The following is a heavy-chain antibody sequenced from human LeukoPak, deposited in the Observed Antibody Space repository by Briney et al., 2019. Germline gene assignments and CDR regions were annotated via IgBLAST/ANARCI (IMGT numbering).Heavy chain of an antibody. D-gene: IGHD3-10*01. CDR3: ARMVLWFGELPSRGNDYGMDV. CDR2: IYYTGST. V-gene: IGHV4-59*12. CDR1: GGSIGTDC. J-gene: IGHJ6*02. Sequence: PSETLSLTCTVSGGSIGTDCWSWIRQPPGKGLEWIGYIYYTGSTNNNPSLKSRVTISVDTSKNQFSLKLSSVTAADTAVYYCARMVLWFGELPSRGNDYGMDVWGQGTTVTVSS.